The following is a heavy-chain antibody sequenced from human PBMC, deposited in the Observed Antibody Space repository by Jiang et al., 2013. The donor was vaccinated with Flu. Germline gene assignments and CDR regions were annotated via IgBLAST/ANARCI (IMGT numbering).Heavy chain of an antibody. CDR2: IYPGDSDT. Sequence: EVKKPGESLKISCKASGYSFANYWIGWVRQMPGKGLEWMGIIYPGDSDTRYSPSFQGQVTISADKSTTTAHLQWSSLKASDTAMYYCASGGYPTVVTYYYFDYWGQGTLVTVSS. V-gene: IGHV5-51*01. J-gene: IGHJ4*02. CDR3: ASGGYPTVVTYYYFDY. CDR1: GYSFANYW. D-gene: IGHD4-23*01.